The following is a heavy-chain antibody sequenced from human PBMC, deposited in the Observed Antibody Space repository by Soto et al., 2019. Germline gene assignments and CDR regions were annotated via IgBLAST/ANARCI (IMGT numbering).Heavy chain of an antibody. J-gene: IGHJ3*01. CDR3: ARARWYDAFDV. CDR1: GFFISSGNY. CDR2: IFHGGNT. Sequence: AETLSLTCAVSGFFISSGNYWGWIRKPPGKGLEWIGSIFHGGNTYYNPSLKSRVTISVDMSKNQFSLKLNSVTAAGTAVYYCARARWYDAFDVWGQGTVVTVSS. D-gene: IGHD2-15*01. V-gene: IGHV4-38-2*01.